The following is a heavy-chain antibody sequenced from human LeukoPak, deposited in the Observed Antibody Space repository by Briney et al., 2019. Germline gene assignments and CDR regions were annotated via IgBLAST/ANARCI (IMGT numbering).Heavy chain of an antibody. Sequence: SETLSLTCTVSGGSISSYYWSWIRQPPGKGLEWIGYIYYSGSTNYNPSLKSRDTISVDTSKNQFSLKLSSVTAADTAVYYCARARDGHYGMDVWGQGTTVTVSS. CDR3: ARARDGHYGMDV. CDR2: IYYSGST. V-gene: IGHV4-59*01. D-gene: IGHD5-24*01. J-gene: IGHJ6*02. CDR1: GGSISSYY.